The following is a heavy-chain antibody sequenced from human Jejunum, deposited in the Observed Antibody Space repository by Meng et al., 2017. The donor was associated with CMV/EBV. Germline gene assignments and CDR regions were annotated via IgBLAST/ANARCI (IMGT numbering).Heavy chain of an antibody. CDR3: ARDSGITETAPDF. D-gene: IGHD6-13*01. Sequence: TGFGYRFNNYWIGWVRQMPGKGLEWMGIISPEDSDTSYSPSFQGQVTFSADKSINTAYLEWSSLKASDTAMYFCARDSGITETAPDFWGQGTLVTVSS. CDR2: ISPEDSDT. CDR1: GYRFNNYW. V-gene: IGHV5-51*01. J-gene: IGHJ4*02.